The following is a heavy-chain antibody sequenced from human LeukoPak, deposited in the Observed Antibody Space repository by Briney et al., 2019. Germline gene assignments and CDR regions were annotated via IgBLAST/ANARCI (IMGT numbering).Heavy chain of an antibody. CDR3: ARDYRVAAADQNWFDP. J-gene: IGHJ5*02. CDR1: GYTFTSYG. V-gene: IGHV1-18*01. D-gene: IGHD6-13*01. CDR2: ISAYNGNT. Sequence: GASVKVSCEASGYTFTSYGISWVRQAPGQGLEWMGWISAYNGNTNYAQKLQGRVTMTTDTSTSTAYMELRSLRSDDTAVYYCARDYRVAAADQNWFDPWGQGTLVTVSS.